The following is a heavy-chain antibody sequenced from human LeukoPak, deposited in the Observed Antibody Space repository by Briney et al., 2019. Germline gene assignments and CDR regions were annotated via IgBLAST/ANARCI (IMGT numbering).Heavy chain of an antibody. J-gene: IGHJ4*02. CDR2: ISESGDGT. D-gene: IGHD5-12*01. CDR1: GVTFSDYA. Sequence: GGSLRLSCAASGVTFSDYAMSWVRQAPGKGLEWVSAISESGDGTYYADSMKGRFTISRDNAKNTLYLQINSLRAEDTAIYYXXXXXXXXXTLGSIEQDYWGQGTLVTVSS. CDR3: XXXXXXXXTLGSIEQDY. V-gene: IGHV3-23*01.